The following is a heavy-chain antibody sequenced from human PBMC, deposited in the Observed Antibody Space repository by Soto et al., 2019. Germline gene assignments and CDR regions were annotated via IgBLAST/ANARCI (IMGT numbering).Heavy chain of an antibody. D-gene: IGHD3-9*01. J-gene: IGHJ4*02. V-gene: IGHV3-30*18. CDR1: GFTFSDHY. Sequence: PGGSLRLSCAASGFTFSDHYMDWVRQAPGKGLEWVAVISYDGSNKYYADSVKGRFTISRDNSKNTLYLQMNSLRAEDTAVYYCAKDTYDILTGYPLVENCFDYWGQGTLVTVSS. CDR2: ISYDGSNK. CDR3: AKDTYDILTGYPLVENCFDY.